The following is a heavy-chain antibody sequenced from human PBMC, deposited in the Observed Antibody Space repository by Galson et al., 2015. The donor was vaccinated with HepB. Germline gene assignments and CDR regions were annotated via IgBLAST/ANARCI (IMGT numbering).Heavy chain of an antibody. CDR2: ITPIFGTG. CDR3: AVSVVVLEHYYGMDV. D-gene: IGHD2-15*01. CDR1: GGTFSNYA. Sequence: SVKVSCKASGGTFSNYAFNWVRQAPGQGLEWMGGITPIFGTGNYAQKFQGRVTITADDSTSTAYMELRSLRSEDTAVYYCAVSVVVLEHYYGMDVWGQGTTVTVSS. V-gene: IGHV1-69*13. J-gene: IGHJ6*02.